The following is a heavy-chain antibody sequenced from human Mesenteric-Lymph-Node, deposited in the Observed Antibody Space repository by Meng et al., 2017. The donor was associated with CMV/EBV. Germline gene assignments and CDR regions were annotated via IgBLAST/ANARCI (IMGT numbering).Heavy chain of an antibody. D-gene: IGHD3-3*02. CDR1: GFTFSTYN. CDR3: ATISNPSAFDI. V-gene: IGHV3-48*04. J-gene: IGHJ3*02. Sequence: GGSLRLSCAASGFTFSTYNMNWVRQAPGKGLEWVSYISSSGTTISYSDSVKGRFTISRDNAKNSLYLQMNSLRAEDTAVYYCATISNPSAFDIWGQGTMVTVSS. CDR2: ISSSGTTI.